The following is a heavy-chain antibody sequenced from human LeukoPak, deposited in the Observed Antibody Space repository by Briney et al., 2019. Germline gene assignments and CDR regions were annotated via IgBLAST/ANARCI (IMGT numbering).Heavy chain of an antibody. CDR1: GGSMNNYY. J-gene: IGHJ4*02. CDR3: ARSDFWSGYYNY. V-gene: IGHV4-4*07. Sequence: SETLSLTCAVSGGSMNNYYWSWIRQPAGKGLEWIGRIYTSGSTNYNPSLKSRVTMSVDTSKNQFSLKLSSVTAADTAVYYCARSDFWSGYYNYWGQGTLVTVSS. D-gene: IGHD3-3*01. CDR2: IYTSGST.